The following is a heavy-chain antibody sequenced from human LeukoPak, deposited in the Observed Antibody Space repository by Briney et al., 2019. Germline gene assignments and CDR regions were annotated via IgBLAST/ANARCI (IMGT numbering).Heavy chain of an antibody. J-gene: IGHJ4*02. Sequence: GALRLPWAASGFTFSTYRMHWAGRAPGRGLEWVAVISYDGSNKYYADSVKGRLTISRDNSKNTLYLQMNRLRAEDTAVYYCAKDRDSSCWFDYWGQGTLVTVSS. V-gene: IGHV3-30*18. CDR1: GFTFSTYR. CDR2: ISYDGSNK. D-gene: IGHD6-19*01. CDR3: AKDRDSSCWFDY.